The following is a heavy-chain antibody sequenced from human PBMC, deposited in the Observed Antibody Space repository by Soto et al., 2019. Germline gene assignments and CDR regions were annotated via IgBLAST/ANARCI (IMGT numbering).Heavy chain of an antibody. D-gene: IGHD2-2*01. V-gene: IGHV4-30-2*01. CDR1: GGSISSGGYS. Sequence: KPSETLSLTCAVSGGSISSGGYSWSWIRQPPGKGLEWIGYIYHSGSTYYNPSLKSRVTISVDRSKNQFSLKLSSVTAADTAVYYCARDVGEDCSSTSCYNWFDPWGQGTLVTVSS. J-gene: IGHJ5*02. CDR2: IYHSGST. CDR3: ARDVGEDCSSTSCYNWFDP.